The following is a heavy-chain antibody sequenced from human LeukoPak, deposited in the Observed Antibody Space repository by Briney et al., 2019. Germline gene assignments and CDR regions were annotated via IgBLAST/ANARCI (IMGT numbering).Heavy chain of an antibody. CDR2: MNPNSGNT. V-gene: IGHV1-8*03. CDR3: ARALASIAVAGTDMDV. CDR1: GYTFTSYD. J-gene: IGHJ6*04. Sequence: GASVKVSCKASGYTFTSYDINWVRQATGQGLEWMGWMNPNSGNTGYAQKFQGRVTITRNTSISTAYMELSSLRSEDTAVYYCARALASIAVAGTDMDVWGKGTTVTVSS. D-gene: IGHD6-19*01.